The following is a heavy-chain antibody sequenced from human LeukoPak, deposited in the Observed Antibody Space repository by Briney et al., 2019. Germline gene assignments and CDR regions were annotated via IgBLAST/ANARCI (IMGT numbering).Heavy chain of an antibody. V-gene: IGHV4-39*01. CDR3: ARHLGYSSGWYYFDY. J-gene: IGHJ4*02. CDR1: GGSISSSSYY. D-gene: IGHD6-19*01. Sequence: SETQSLTCTVSGGSISSSSYYWGWIRQPPGKGLEWIGSIYYSGSTYYNPSLKSRVTISVDTSKNQFSLKLSSVTAADTAVYYCARHLGYSSGWYYFDYWGQGTLVTVSS. CDR2: IYYSGST.